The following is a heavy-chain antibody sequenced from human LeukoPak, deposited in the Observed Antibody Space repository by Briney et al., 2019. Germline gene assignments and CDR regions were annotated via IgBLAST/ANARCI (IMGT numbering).Heavy chain of an antibody. V-gene: IGHV1-8*01. Sequence: EASVTVSCKASGYTFTTYDINWVRQAPGQGLEWMGWMNPHSGNTASAQTFQGGVTITRDTPIKTAYMELSSLTSEATAEYYFSRAPVPGNYWGQGTLVTVSS. CDR3: SRAPVPGNY. D-gene: IGHD3-10*01. J-gene: IGHJ4*02. CDR2: MNPHSGNT. CDR1: GYTFTTYD.